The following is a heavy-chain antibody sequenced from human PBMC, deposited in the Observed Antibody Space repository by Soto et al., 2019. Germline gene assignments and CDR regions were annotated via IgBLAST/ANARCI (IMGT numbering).Heavy chain of an antibody. V-gene: IGHV4-39*07. CDR2: ISYSGST. CDR1: GGSISSSSYY. Sequence: SETLSLTCTVSGGSISSSSYYWGWIRQPPGKGLEWIGSISYSGSTYYNPSLKSRVTMSVDTSKNQFSLKLSSVTAADTAVYNCARVPGPWGQGPLVTVSS. CDR3: ARVPGP. D-gene: IGHD7-27*01. J-gene: IGHJ5*02.